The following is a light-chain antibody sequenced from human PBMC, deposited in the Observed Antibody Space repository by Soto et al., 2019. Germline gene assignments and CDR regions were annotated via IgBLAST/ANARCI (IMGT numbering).Light chain of an antibody. CDR3: FSFTTDWTHV. CDR1: SSDIGAYNY. J-gene: IGLJ1*01. CDR2: EVS. Sequence: QSVLTQPASVSGSPGQSITISCTGSSSDIGAYNYVSRFQQYPGKAPKLIISEVSNRPSGVSNRFSGSKSGTAASLTISGLQTEDEADYFCFSFTTDWTHVFGNGTKVTVL. V-gene: IGLV2-14*01.